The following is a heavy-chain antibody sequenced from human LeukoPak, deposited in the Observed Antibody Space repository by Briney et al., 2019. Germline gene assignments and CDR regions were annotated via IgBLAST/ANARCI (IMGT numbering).Heavy chain of an antibody. J-gene: IGHJ6*03. D-gene: IGHD3-3*01. CDR2: VSSSGGDT. V-gene: IGHV3-23*01. Sequence: GGSLRLSCAASGFTFSSYAMTWVRQAPGEGLECVSSVSSSGGDTYYADSVKGRFTVSRDNSKNTLYLQMNTLGAEDTAVYYCAKAESFWSGYSYFYYYMDVWGKGTTVTVSS. CDR1: GFTFSSYA. CDR3: AKAESFWSGYSYFYYYMDV.